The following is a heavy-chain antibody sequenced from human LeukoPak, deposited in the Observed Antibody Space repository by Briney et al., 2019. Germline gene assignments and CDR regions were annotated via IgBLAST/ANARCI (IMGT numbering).Heavy chain of an antibody. J-gene: IGHJ3*02. V-gene: IGHV3-21*01. D-gene: IGHD3-10*01. CDR1: GFTFSSYS. CDR3: ARFVGSSVTDAFDI. Sequence: PGGSLRLSCAASGFTFSSYSMNWVRQAPGKGLEWASSISSSSSYIYYADSVKGRFTISRDNAKNSLYLQMNSLRAEDTAVYYCARFVGSSVTDAFDIWGQGTMVTVSS. CDR2: ISSSSSYI.